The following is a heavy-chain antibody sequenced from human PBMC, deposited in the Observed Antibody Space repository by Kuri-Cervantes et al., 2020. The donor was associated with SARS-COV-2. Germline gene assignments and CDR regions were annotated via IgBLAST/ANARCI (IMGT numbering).Heavy chain of an antibody. CDR1: GGTFSSYA. CDR2: IIPIFGTV. Sequence: SVKVSCKASGGTFSSYAISWVRQAPGQGLEWMGGIIPIFGTVNYAQKFQGRVTITADESTSTAYMELRSLRSDDTAVYYCARDSGIYCSSTSCYGSWFDPWGQGTLVTVSS. V-gene: IGHV1-69*13. J-gene: IGHJ5*02. D-gene: IGHD2-2*01. CDR3: ARDSGIYCSSTSCYGSWFDP.